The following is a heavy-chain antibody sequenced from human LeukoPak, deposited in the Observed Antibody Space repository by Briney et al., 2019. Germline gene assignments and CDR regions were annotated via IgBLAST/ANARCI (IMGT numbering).Heavy chain of an antibody. V-gene: IGHV4-38-2*02. CDR2: IYHSGST. J-gene: IGHJ6*03. CDR3: ARVNYYYYYMDV. CDR1: GYSISSGYY. Sequence: SETLSLTCTVSGYSISSGYYWGWIRQPPGKGLEWIGEIYHSGSTNYNPSLKSRVTISVDKSKNQFSLKLSSVTAADTAVYYCARVNYYYYYMDVWGKGTTVTVSS.